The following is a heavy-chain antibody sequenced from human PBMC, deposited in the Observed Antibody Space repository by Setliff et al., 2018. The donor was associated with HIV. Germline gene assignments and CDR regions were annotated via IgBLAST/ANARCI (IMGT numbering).Heavy chain of an antibody. CDR3: ARDQGTYCSGGSCYFHYYFDS. CDR1: GYTFTGHY. Sequence: GASVKVSCKASGYTFTGHYLHWVRQAPGQGLEWMGMMNPSGGSTSYAQKFQGRVSVTRDTSTSTVYLELSSLKSEDTALYYCARDQGTYCSGGSCYFHYYFDSWGQGTLVTVSS. D-gene: IGHD2-15*01. CDR2: MNPSGGST. J-gene: IGHJ4*02. V-gene: IGHV1-46*01.